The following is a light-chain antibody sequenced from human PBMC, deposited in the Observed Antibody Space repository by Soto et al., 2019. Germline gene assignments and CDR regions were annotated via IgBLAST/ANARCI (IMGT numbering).Light chain of an antibody. CDR2: DVT. V-gene: IGLV2-14*03. Sequence: QSALTQPASVSGSPGQSITISCTGTSSDVGGYNYVSWYQHHPGNAPRLMIYDVTNRPSGVSNRFSGSKSGNTASLTISGLQAEDEADYYCSSYTSSSSLVFGGGTQLTVL. CDR3: SSYTSSSSLV. CDR1: SSDVGGYNY. J-gene: IGLJ2*01.